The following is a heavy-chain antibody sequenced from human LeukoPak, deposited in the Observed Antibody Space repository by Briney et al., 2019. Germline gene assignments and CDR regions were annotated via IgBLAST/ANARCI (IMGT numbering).Heavy chain of an antibody. CDR3: ARERPNMCCFDY. D-gene: IGHD1/OR15-1a*01. V-gene: IGHV1-46*01. CDR1: GYTFTSYY. Sequence: GASVKVSCKASGYTFTSYYVHWVRQAPGQGPDYMGIISPSAGSTNYAQKFQGRITMTRDTPTSTVYMELSSLVSEDTAVYYCARERPNMCCFDYWGQGTLVTVSS. J-gene: IGHJ4*02. CDR2: ISPSAGST.